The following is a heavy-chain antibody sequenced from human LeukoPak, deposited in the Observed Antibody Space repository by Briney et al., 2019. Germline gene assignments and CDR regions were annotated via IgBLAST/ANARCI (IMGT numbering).Heavy chain of an antibody. CDR3: ASSIAAAGTAGY. Sequence: SETLSLTCTVSGGSISSYYWSWIRQPPGKGLEWIGYIYYSGSTSYNPSLKSRVTISVDTSKNQFSLKLSSVTAADTAVYYCASSIAAAGTAGYWGQGTLVTVSS. J-gene: IGHJ4*02. D-gene: IGHD6-13*01. CDR2: IYYSGST. V-gene: IGHV4-59*08. CDR1: GGSISSYY.